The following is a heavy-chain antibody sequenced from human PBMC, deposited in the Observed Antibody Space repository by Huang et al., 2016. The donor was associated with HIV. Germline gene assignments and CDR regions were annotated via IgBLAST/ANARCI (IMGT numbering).Heavy chain of an antibody. V-gene: IGHV1-18*01. Sequence: QVQLVQSGGEVMQPGASVRVSCKASGYDFGSYGMSWVRQAPGQGLEWRGWIGRDSRDTSSAQKFQGRVTMTTDTSTTTTYMELRSLRSDDTAMYYCARDPYYSNRWKRNDASFLWGQGTMITVSS. CDR3: ARDPYYSNRWKRNDASFL. D-gene: IGHD4-4*01. CDR2: IGRDSRDT. CDR1: GYDFGSYG. J-gene: IGHJ3*01.